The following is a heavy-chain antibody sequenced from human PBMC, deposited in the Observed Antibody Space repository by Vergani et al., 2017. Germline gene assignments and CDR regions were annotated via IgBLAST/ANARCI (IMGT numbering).Heavy chain of an antibody. Sequence: QVQLQESGPGLVKPSQTLSITCTVSGGSISSGGYYWSWIRQHPGKGLEWIGYIYYSGSTYYNPSLKSRVTISVDTSKNQFSLKLSSVTAADTAVYYCARDRGPRGTTWRVFDYWGQGTLVTVSS. CDR3: ARDRGPRGTTWRVFDY. J-gene: IGHJ4*02. CDR2: IYYSGST. D-gene: IGHD1-1*01. V-gene: IGHV4-31*03. CDR1: GGSISSGGYY.